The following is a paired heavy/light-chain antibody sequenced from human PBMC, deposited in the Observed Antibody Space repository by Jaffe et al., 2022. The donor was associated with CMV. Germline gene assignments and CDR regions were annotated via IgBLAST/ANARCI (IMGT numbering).Heavy chain of an antibody. D-gene: IGHD6-19*01. CDR3: ARLRITLSGAATFDS. CDR1: GFSLSTRGMS. V-gene: IGHV2-70*17. J-gene: IGHJ4*02. CDR2: IDWDDDE. Sequence: QVTLRESGPALVKPTQTLTLTCTFGGFSLSTRGMSVSWIRQPPGRALEWLARIDWDDDEFYSRFLQSRLSISKDTSKNQVVLTMTNMDPVDTATYYCARLRITLSGAATFDSWGQGTLVTVSS.
Light chain of an antibody. CDR3: QQYDRFFQVT. CDR1: QDIGKF. V-gene: IGKV1-33*01. CDR2: DAA. Sequence: DIQMTQSPSSLSASVGDSVNLTCQAKQDIGKFLNWYQQKPGKAPKLLIYDAANLETGVPGRFSGSGSGTDFTLTISSLQPEDIATYYCQQYDRFFQVTFGQGTRLEIK. J-gene: IGKJ5*01.